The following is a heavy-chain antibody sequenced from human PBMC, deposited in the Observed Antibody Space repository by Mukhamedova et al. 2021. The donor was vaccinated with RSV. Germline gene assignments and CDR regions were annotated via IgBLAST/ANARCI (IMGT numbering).Heavy chain of an antibody. J-gene: IGHJ4*02. CDR3: ARGFIVLPAVADY. Sequence: GWINPNSGGTNYAQKFEGRVTMARDTSISTAYMELSRLRSDDTAVYYCARGFIVLPAVADYWGQGTLVTVSS. CDR2: INPNSGGT. V-gene: IGHV1-2*02. D-gene: IGHD2-2*01.